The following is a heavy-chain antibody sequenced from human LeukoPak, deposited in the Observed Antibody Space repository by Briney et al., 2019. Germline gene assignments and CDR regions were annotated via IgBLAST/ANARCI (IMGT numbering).Heavy chain of an antibody. CDR2: MSGSGGST. V-gene: IGHV3-23*01. CDR1: GFTFSRYG. J-gene: IGHJ4*02. Sequence: GGSLRLSCAASGFTFSRYGMSWVRQAPGKGLGWVSAMSGSGGSTYYADSVKGRFTISRDNSNNRLYLQLKSLRGEDTAVYYCVKDLGRYRNNCFDYWGQGTLVTVSS. CDR3: VKDLGRYRNNCFDY. D-gene: IGHD1-26*01.